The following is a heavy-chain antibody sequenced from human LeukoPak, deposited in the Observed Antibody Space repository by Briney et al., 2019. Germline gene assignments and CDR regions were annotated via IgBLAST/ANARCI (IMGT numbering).Heavy chain of an antibody. V-gene: IGHV7-4-1*02. CDR3: ARDRPIVVVTAIPSDFDY. Sequence: ASVKVSCKASGYTFTGYYMHWERQAPGQGLGWMGWINTNTGNPTYAQGFTGRFVFSLDTSVSTAYLQISSLKAEDTAVYYCARDRPIVVVTAIPSDFDYWGQGTLVTVSS. D-gene: IGHD2-21*02. CDR1: GYTFTGYY. J-gene: IGHJ4*02. CDR2: INTNTGNP.